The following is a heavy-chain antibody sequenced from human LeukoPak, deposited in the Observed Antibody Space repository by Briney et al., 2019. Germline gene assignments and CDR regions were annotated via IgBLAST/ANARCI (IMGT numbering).Heavy chain of an antibody. Sequence: ASVKVSCKASGYIFTSYYMHWMRQAPGQGLEWMGIINPSGGSTSYAQKFQGRVTMTRDMSTSTVYMELSSLRSEDTAVYYCARALPYGSGRLNSFDPWGQGTLVTVSS. V-gene: IGHV1-46*01. J-gene: IGHJ5*02. CDR2: INPSGGST. CDR3: ARALPYGSGRLNSFDP. D-gene: IGHD3-10*01. CDR1: GYIFTSYY.